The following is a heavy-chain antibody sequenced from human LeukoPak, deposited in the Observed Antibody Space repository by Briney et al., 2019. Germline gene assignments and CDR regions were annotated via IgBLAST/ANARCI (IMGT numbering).Heavy chain of an antibody. CDR3: AKGKGQWPMELVY. Sequence: GGSLRLSCAASGFTFDDYAMHWVRQAPGKGLEWVSGISWNSGSIGYADSVKGRFTISRDNSKNTLYLQMNSLRAEDTAVYYCAKGKGQWPMELVYWGQGTLVTVSS. V-gene: IGHV3-9*01. CDR2: ISWNSGSI. D-gene: IGHD6-19*01. CDR1: GFTFDDYA. J-gene: IGHJ4*02.